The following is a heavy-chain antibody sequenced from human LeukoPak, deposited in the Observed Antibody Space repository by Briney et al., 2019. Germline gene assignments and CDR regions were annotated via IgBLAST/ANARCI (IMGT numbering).Heavy chain of an antibody. Sequence: GASVKVSCKASGYTFTGHYMHWVRQAPGQGLEWMGWINPKSGGTKYAQRFQGRVTMTRDTSISIVYMDLTTLRSDDTAVYYCARVAVMGNFRMDVWGKGTTVTVSS. CDR3: ARVAVMGNFRMDV. D-gene: IGHD2-8*01. V-gene: IGHV1-2*02. CDR2: INPKSGGT. CDR1: GYTFTGHY. J-gene: IGHJ6*03.